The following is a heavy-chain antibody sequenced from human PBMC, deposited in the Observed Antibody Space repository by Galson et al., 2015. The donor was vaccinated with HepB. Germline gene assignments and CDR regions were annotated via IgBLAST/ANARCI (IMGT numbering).Heavy chain of an antibody. CDR1: GYTFTSYG. V-gene: IGHV1-18*01. Sequence: SVKVSCKASGYTFTSYGISWVRQAPGQGLEWMGWISAYNGNTNYAQKLQGRVTMTTDTSTSTAYMELRSLRSDDTAVYYCASDQHDYGDYAFDYWGQGTLVTVSS. J-gene: IGHJ4*02. CDR3: ASDQHDYGDYAFDY. CDR2: ISAYNGNT. D-gene: IGHD4-17*01.